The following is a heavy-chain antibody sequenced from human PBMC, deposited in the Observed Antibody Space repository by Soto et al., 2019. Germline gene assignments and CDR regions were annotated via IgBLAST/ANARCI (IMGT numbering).Heavy chain of an antibody. CDR2: ISAYNGNT. D-gene: IGHD2-2*01. CDR3: ARDTHQTPCNGMDV. Sequence: QVQLVQSGAEVKKPGASVKVSCKASGYTFTSYGISWVRQAPGQGLEWMGWISAYNGNTNYAQKHQGRVTMTTDTATSTAYMELRGPRSDDTAVYYCARDTHQTPCNGMDVWGQETTVTVSS. V-gene: IGHV1-18*04. J-gene: IGHJ6*02. CDR1: GYTFTSYG.